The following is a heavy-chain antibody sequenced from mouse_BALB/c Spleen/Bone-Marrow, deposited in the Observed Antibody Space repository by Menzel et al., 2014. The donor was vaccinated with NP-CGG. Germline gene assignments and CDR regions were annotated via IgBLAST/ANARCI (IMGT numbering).Heavy chain of an antibody. CDR3: ARHRDAMDY. D-gene: IGHD3-3*01. CDR1: GFTFSSYG. CDR2: ISSGGSYT. J-gene: IGHJ4*01. Sequence: EVKLVESGGDLVKPGGSLKLSCAASGFTFSSYGMSWVRQTPDKRLEWVATISSGGSYTYYPDSVKGRFTISRGNAKNTLYLQMSSLKSEDTAMYYCARHRDAMDYWGQGTSVTVSS. V-gene: IGHV5-6*01.